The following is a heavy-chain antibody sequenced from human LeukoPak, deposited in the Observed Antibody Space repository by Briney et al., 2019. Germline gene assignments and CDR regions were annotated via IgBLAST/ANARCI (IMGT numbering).Heavy chain of an antibody. CDR3: ARGISGWYEFDY. CDR2: IYHSGST. Sequence: PSETLSLTCAVSGYSISSGYYWGWIRQPPGKGREWIGSIYHSGSTYYNPSLKSRVTISVDTSKNQFSLKLSSVTAADTAVYYCARGISGWYEFDYWGQGTLVTVSS. CDR1: GYSISSGYY. D-gene: IGHD6-19*01. V-gene: IGHV4-38-2*01. J-gene: IGHJ4*02.